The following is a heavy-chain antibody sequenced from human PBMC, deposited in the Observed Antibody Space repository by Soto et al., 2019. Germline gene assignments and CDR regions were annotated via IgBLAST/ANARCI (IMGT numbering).Heavy chain of an antibody. D-gene: IGHD6-19*01. J-gene: IGHJ3*02. V-gene: IGHV3-64D*08. Sequence: GGSLRLSCSAPGFTFSSYAMHWVRQAPGKGLEYVSAISSNGGSTYYADSVKGRFTISRDNSKNTLYLQMSSLRAEDTAVYYCVNIPSSIAVPDAFDIWGQGTMVTVSS. CDR3: VNIPSSIAVPDAFDI. CDR2: ISSNGGST. CDR1: GFTFSSYA.